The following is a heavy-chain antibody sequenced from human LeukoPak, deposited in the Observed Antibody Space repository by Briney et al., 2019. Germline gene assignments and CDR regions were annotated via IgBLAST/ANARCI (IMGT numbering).Heavy chain of an antibody. J-gene: IGHJ4*02. CDR1: GFSFSDYY. CDR3: ARGYFRQLVHGDFDY. Sequence: PGGPLRLSCAASGFSFSDYYMSWIRQAPGKGLEWVSYLSPSSTYTNYTDSVRGRFTISRDNAKKLLYLQMNSLRAEDTAVYYCARGYFRQLVHGDFDYWGQGTLVTVSS. CDR2: LSPSSTYT. V-gene: IGHV3-11*06. D-gene: IGHD6-13*01.